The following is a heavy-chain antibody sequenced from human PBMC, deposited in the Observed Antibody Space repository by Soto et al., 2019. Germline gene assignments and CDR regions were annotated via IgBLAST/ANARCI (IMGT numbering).Heavy chain of an antibody. CDR3: ARDLARAAPMIVVVTGMDY. V-gene: IGHV1-2*02. Sequence: ASVKVSCKASGYTFTGYYMHWVRQAPGQGLEWMGWINPNSGGTNYAQKFQGRVTMTRDTSISTAYMELSRLRSDDTAVYYCARDLARAAPMIVVVTGMDYWGKGTRATVSS. D-gene: IGHD3-22*01. J-gene: IGHJ4*02. CDR2: INPNSGGT. CDR1: GYTFTGYY.